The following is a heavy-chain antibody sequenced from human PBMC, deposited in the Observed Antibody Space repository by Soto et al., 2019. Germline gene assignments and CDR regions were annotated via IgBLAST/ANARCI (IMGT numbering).Heavy chain of an antibody. CDR3: AKECDYGDYAGENWFDS. V-gene: IGHV3-74*01. CDR1: GFTFFAYW. CDR2: INSDESYT. Sequence: EVQLVESGGGLVQPGGSLRLSCAASGFTFFAYWIHWVRQVPGKGLVWVSRINSDESYTSYADSVRGRFTISRDNSKNTVYLQMNSLTAEDTAVYYCAKECDYGDYAGENWFDSWGQGSLVTGSS. J-gene: IGHJ5*01. D-gene: IGHD4-17*01.